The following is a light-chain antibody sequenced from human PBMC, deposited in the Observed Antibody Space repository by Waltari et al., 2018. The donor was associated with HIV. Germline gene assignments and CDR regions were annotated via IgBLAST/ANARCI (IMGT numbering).Light chain of an antibody. CDR1: ALPKQY. J-gene: IGLJ2*01. V-gene: IGLV3-25*03. Sequence: SYELTQPPSVSVSPGQTARITCSGDALPKQYAYWYQQKPGQAPVLVLYKDSERPSGIPGRFSGSSSGTTVTLTISGVQAEDEADYYCQSADSSYTYPGVVFGGGTKLTVL. CDR2: KDS. CDR3: QSADSSYTYPGVV.